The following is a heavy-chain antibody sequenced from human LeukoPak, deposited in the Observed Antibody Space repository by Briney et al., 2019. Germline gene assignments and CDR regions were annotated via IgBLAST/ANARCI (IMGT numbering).Heavy chain of an antibody. CDR3: ASVYCSSTSCYMGDY. J-gene: IGHJ4*02. CDR1: GYTFTSYA. Sequence: ASVKVSCKASGYTFTSYAMNWVRQAPGQGLEWMGWISAYNGNTNYAQKPQGRVTMTTDTSTSTAYMELRSLRSDDTAVYYCASVYCSSTSCYMGDYWGQGTLVTVSS. D-gene: IGHD2-2*02. V-gene: IGHV1-18*01. CDR2: ISAYNGNT.